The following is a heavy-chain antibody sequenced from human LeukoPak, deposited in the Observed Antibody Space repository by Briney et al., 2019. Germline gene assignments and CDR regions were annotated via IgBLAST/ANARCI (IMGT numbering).Heavy chain of an antibody. V-gene: IGHV3-33*01. CDR3: ARESFEATEELDY. CDR1: GFTFSRYG. D-gene: IGHD5-24*01. CDR2: IWYDGSKK. J-gene: IGHJ4*02. Sequence: PGGSLRLSCVVSGFTFSRYGMHWVRQAPGKGLEWVAVIWYDGSKKYYVDSVKGRFTISRDSSKNTLYLQMSSLRAEDTAVYYCARESFEATEELDYRGQGTLDTVSS.